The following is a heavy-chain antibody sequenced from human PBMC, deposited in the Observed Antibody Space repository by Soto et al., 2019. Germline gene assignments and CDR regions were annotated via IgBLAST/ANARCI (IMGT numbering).Heavy chain of an antibody. CDR3: ANYPPGYDNSHPLTY. Sequence: EVHLLESGGGLVQPGGSLRLSCAASTFTFNTCAMNWVRQAPGKGLEWVSGISGSGGGTYYAAFVKGRYTISRENSKNTLYLQMNSLRAEDTAIYYCANYPPGYDNSHPLTYSGQGTLLTVSS. CDR1: TFTFNTCA. J-gene: IGHJ4*02. V-gene: IGHV3-23*01. CDR2: ISGSGGGT. D-gene: IGHD3-22*01.